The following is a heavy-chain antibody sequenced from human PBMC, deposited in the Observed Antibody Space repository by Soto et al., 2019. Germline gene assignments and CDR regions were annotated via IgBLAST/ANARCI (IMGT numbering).Heavy chain of an antibody. Sequence: EVQLVESGGGLAQPGRSLRLSCSASGITFDDSAMHWVRQVPGKGLEWVAGIDWSSGIIAYADPVKGRFTISRDIAKNSLYVHLNSLRAEDTALYYCAKAPKVVTHWFDSWGQGTLVTVSS. CDR1: GITFDDSA. J-gene: IGHJ5*01. D-gene: IGHD3-22*01. V-gene: IGHV3-9*01. CDR3: AKAPKVVTHWFDS. CDR2: IDWSSGII.